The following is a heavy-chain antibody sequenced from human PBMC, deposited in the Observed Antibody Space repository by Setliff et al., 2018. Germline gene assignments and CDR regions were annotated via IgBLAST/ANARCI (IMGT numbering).Heavy chain of an antibody. CDR2: INHSGST. V-gene: IGHV4-34*01. Sequence: SETLSLTCAVYGGSFSGYYWSWIRQPPGKGLEWIGEINHSGSTNYNPSLKSRVTISVDTSKNQFSQKLGSMTAADTAVYYCARVRVVYYYYGRHVWGQLTTVTVSS. CDR1: GGSFSGYY. CDR3: ARVRVVYYYYGRHV. D-gene: IGHD3-3*01. J-gene: IGHJ6*02.